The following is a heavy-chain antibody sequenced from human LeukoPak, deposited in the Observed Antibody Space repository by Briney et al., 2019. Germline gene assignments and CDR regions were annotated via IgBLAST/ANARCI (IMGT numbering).Heavy chain of an antibody. CDR1: GFTFSSYG. CDR3: ASDGIAVDRGIGYFDY. J-gene: IGHJ4*02. CDR2: ISYDGSKK. D-gene: IGHD6-13*01. Sequence: GGSLRLSCVGSGFTFSSYGMHWVRQAPGKGLEWVAVISYDGSKKFYADSVKGRFTISRDNSENTLYLQMNSLRAEDTALYYCASDGIAVDRGIGYFDYWGQGTLVTVSS. V-gene: IGHV3-30*03.